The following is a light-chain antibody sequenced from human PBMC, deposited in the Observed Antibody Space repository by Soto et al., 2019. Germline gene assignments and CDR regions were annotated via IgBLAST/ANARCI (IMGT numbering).Light chain of an antibody. Sequence: IVLTQSPATLSLSPGETATLSCRASQSISRYLAWYQQKPGQAPRLLIYDASIRATGIPARFRGGGSETDFTLTIRSLAPEDFAIYYCQQRGTWPRVTFGGGTKVEIK. V-gene: IGKV3-11*01. CDR2: DAS. CDR3: QQRGTWPRVT. J-gene: IGKJ4*01. CDR1: QSISRY.